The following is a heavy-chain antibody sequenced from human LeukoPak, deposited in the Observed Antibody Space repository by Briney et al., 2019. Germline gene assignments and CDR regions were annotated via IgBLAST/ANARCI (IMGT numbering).Heavy chain of an antibody. V-gene: IGHV3-23*01. CDR1: GFIFGNYA. D-gene: IGHD4-17*01. J-gene: IGHJ4*02. CDR3: TRDSSYGDYSTAFDY. CDR2: SGSTL. Sequence: GGSLRPSCAASGFIFGNYAMTWVRQAPGKGLEWVSSSGSTLDYAESVKGRFTISRDNSKNTLYLQMNRLSDEDTAIYYCTRDSSYGDYSTAFDYWGQGTLVTVSS.